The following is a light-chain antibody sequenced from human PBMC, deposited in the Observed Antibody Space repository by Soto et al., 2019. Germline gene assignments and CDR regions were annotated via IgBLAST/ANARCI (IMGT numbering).Light chain of an antibody. Sequence: DLPVPLSPPSLYEPLGDQVTLSFRASQRVGTYLNWYRQKPGKAPNLLIYGVSSLHSGVPSRISGSGSETDFTLTISSLQPEDFATYYCQQSYSNPRTFGQGTKVDIK. CDR1: QRVGTY. CDR3: QQSYSNPRT. CDR2: GVS. J-gene: IGKJ1*01. V-gene: IGKV1-39*01.